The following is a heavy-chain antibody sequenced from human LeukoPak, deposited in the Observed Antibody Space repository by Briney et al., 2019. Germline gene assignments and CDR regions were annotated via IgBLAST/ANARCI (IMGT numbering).Heavy chain of an antibody. CDR2: ISSSSSYI. D-gene: IGHD6-19*01. CDR3: ARVLAVAGRDHDAFDI. Sequence: NTGGSLRLSCAASGFTFSSCAMHWVRQAPGKGLEWVSSISSSSSYIYYADSVKGRFTISRDNAKNSLYLQMNSLRAEDTAVYYCARVLAVAGRDHDAFDIWGQGTMVTVSS. V-gene: IGHV3-21*01. J-gene: IGHJ3*02. CDR1: GFTFSSCA.